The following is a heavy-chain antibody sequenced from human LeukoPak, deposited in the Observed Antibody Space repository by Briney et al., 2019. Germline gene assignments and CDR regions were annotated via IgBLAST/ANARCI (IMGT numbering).Heavy chain of an antibody. CDR2: ISGRGVST. CDR1: GFTFSSYA. J-gene: IGHJ3*02. Sequence: AGGSLRLSCAASGFTFSSYAMNWVRQAPGKGLQWVSVISGRGVSTYYEDSVKGRFTISRDDSKNTLYLQMHSLRAEDTAVYYCAKDRRDAFLGDAFDIWGQGTMVTVSS. CDR3: AKDRRDAFLGDAFDI. D-gene: IGHD5-24*01. V-gene: IGHV3-23*01.